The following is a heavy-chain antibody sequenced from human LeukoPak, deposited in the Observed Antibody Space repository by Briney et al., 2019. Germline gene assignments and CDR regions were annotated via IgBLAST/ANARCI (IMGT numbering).Heavy chain of an antibody. CDR2: FRRKGYGGTT. Sequence: GGSLRLSCTASGFTFGDYSLSWVRQAPEKGLEWVGFFRRKGYGGTTEYAPSVKGRFIISRDDSKSTAYLQMNSLKTEDTAVYYCTRDHDFWSGPFDVWGKGTTVTVSS. V-gene: IGHV3-49*04. D-gene: IGHD3-3*01. J-gene: IGHJ6*04. CDR1: GFTFGDYS. CDR3: TRDHDFWSGPFDV.